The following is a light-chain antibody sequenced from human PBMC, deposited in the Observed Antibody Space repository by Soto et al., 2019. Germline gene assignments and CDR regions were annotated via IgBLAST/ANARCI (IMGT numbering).Light chain of an antibody. V-gene: IGKV3-11*01. CDR3: HQRSTWPQLT. J-gene: IGKJ4*01. Sequence: IVVSQSPATLSVSKGETASLSCRASQSVSSYLAWYQQKPGQAPRLLIYDASNRATGIPARFSGSGSGTDFTLTISSLEPEDFAVYYCHQRSTWPQLTFGGGTQVEI. CDR2: DAS. CDR1: QSVSSY.